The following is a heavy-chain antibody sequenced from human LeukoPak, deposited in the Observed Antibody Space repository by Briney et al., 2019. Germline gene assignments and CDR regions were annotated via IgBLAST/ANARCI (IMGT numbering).Heavy chain of an antibody. CDR2: IYYSGST. CDR1: GGSISSYY. CDR3: AGGLYSGSRYVGGEFDY. Sequence: SETLSLTCTVSGGSISSYYWSWIRQPPGKGLEWIGYIYYSGSTNYNPSLTSRVTISLDTSKNQFSLKRTAVTAADRAVYYGAGGLYSGSRYVGGEFDYWGQGTLVTVSS. V-gene: IGHV4-59*01. D-gene: IGHD6-13*01. J-gene: IGHJ4*02.